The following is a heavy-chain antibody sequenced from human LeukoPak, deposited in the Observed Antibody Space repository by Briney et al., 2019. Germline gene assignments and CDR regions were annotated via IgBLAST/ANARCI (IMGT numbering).Heavy chain of an antibody. V-gene: IGHV4-4*02. CDR3: ARGPRYSYGYLFDY. CDR2: INHSGST. Sequence: SETLSLTCAVSGGSISSSNWWTWVRQPPGKGLEWIGEINHSGSTNYNPSLKSRVTISVDTSKNQFSLKLSSVTAADTAVYYCARGPRYSYGYLFDYWGQGTLVTVSS. D-gene: IGHD5-18*01. CDR1: GGSISSSNW. J-gene: IGHJ4*02.